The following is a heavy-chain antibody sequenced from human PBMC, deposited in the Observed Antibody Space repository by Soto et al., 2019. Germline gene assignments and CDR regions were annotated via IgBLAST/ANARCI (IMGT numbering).Heavy chain of an antibody. Sequence: GSLRLSCAAAGFTVSSNYKTWVRQAPGKGLEWVSVIYSGGSTYYADSVKGRFTISRDNSKNTLYLQMNRLRAEDTAVYYCARGFNWLDYWGQGTLVTVSS. J-gene: IGHJ4*02. D-gene: IGHD1-20*01. CDR3: ARGFNWLDY. V-gene: IGHV3-53*01. CDR1: GFTVSSNY. CDR2: IYSGGST.